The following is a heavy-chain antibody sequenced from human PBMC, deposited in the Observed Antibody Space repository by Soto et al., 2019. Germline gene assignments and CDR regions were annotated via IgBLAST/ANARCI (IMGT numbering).Heavy chain of an antibody. J-gene: IGHJ4*02. V-gene: IGHV3-53*01. Sequence: GGSLRLSCPASGFTVSTNYMSWVSQAPGKGLEWVSLIYSGGSTYYADSVKGRFTISSDNSKNTPYLQMNSLRAEDTAVYYCARRSSGYPYYFDYWGQGTLVTVSS. CDR2: IYSGGST. CDR3: ARRSSGYPYYFDY. CDR1: GFTVSTNY. D-gene: IGHD3-22*01.